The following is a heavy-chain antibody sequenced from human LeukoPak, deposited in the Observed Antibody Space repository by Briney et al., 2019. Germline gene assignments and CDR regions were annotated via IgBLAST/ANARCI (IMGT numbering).Heavy chain of an antibody. CDR1: GFTFSSYG. CDR2: ISYDGSNK. V-gene: IGHV3-30*18. CDR3: AKESLYGSGSYLDY. J-gene: IGHJ4*02. Sequence: PGGSLRLSCAASGFTFSSYGMHWVRQAPGKGLEWVAVISYDGSNKYYADSVKGRFTISRDNSKNTLYLQMSSLRAEDTAVYYCAKESLYGSGSYLDYWGQGTLVTVSS. D-gene: IGHD3-10*01.